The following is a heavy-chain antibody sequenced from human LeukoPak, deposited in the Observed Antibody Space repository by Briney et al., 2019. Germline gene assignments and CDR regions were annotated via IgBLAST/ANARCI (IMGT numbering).Heavy chain of an antibody. CDR2: ISAYNGNT. V-gene: IGHV1-18*01. D-gene: IGHD3-3*01. CDR3: ARDSEILEWLLYRWFDP. J-gene: IGHJ5*02. CDR1: GYTFTSYG. Sequence: ASVKVSCKASGYTFTSYGISWVRQAPGHGLEWMGWISAYNGNTNYAQKLQGRVTMTTDTSTSTAYMELRSLRSDDTAVYYCARDSEILEWLLYRWFDPWGQGTLVTVSS.